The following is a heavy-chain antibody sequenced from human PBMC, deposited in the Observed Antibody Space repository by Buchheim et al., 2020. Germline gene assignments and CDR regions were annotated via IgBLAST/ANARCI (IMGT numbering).Heavy chain of an antibody. CDR2: INHSGST. Sequence: QVQQWGAGLLKPSETLSLTCAVYGGSFSDYYCNWIRQTPGKGLEWIGEINHSGSTNYNPSLKSRVTISVDTSKNQFSLKVNSVAAADTAVYYCARHQRSGYYLRFDPWGQGTL. CDR1: GGSFSDYY. CDR3: ARHQRSGYYLRFDP. V-gene: IGHV4-34*01. D-gene: IGHD3-22*01. J-gene: IGHJ5*02.